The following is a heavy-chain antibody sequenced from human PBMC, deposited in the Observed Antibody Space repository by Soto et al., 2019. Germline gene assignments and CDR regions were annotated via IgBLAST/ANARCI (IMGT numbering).Heavy chain of an antibody. V-gene: IGHV1-18*01. CDR1: GYSFTNYG. J-gene: IGHJ6*03. CDR3: ARDRGVAPPVAGNTHYYYYMDV. CDR2: ISAYNGTT. Sequence: QDQLVQSGVEVKKPGASVKVSCKASGYSFTNYGITWVRQAPGQGFEWMGWISAYNGTTNYAQKFQGRVTMTTDASTSTAYLELRSLRSDDTAVYYCARDRGVAPPVAGNTHYYYYMDVWGKGTTVTVSS. D-gene: IGHD6-19*01.